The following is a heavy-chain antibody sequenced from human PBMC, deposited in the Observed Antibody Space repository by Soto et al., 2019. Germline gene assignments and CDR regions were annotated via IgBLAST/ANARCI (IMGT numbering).Heavy chain of an antibody. D-gene: IGHD2-15*01. Sequence: EVQLVESGGGLVQPGGSLKLSCAASGFTFSGSAMHWVRQASGKGLEWVGRIRSKANSYATAYAASVKGRFTISRYDSKNTAYLQMNSLKPEDTSVYYCTSAVADCSGGSCYSFYYMDVWGKGATVTVS. V-gene: IGHV3-73*01. CDR3: TSAVADCSGGSCYSFYYMDV. J-gene: IGHJ6*03. CDR2: IRSKANSYAT. CDR1: GFTFSGSA.